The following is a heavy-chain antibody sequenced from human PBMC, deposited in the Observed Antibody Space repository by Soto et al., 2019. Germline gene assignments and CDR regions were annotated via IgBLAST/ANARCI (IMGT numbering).Heavy chain of an antibody. V-gene: IGHV3-74*01. CDR1: GFTFSSYW. Sequence: GGSLILSCAASGFTFSSYWMHWVRQAPGKGLVWVSRINSDGNSTRYADSVKGRFTISRDNAKNTLYLQMNSLRAEYTAVYYCARVPKDSSGYYFDYWGQGTLVTVSS. CDR2: INSDGNST. D-gene: IGHD3-22*01. CDR3: ARVPKDSSGYYFDY. J-gene: IGHJ4*02.